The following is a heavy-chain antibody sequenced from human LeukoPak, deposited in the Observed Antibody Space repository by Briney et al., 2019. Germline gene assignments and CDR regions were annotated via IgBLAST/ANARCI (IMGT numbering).Heavy chain of an antibody. V-gene: IGHV4-4*07. CDR2: IYTSGST. J-gene: IGHJ4*02. Sequence: PSETLSLTCTVSGGSISSYYWSWIRQPAGKGLEWIGRIYTSGSTNYNPSLKSRVTMSVDTSKNQFSLKLSSVAAADTAVYYCAREASELLWFGDPRPKTYFDYWGQGTLVTVSS. CDR1: GGSISSYY. D-gene: IGHD3-10*01. CDR3: AREASELLWFGDPRPKTYFDY.